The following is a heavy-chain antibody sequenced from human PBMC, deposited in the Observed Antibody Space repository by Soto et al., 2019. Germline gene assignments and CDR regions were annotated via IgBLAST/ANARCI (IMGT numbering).Heavy chain of an antibody. CDR1: GYTFTSYD. J-gene: IGHJ5*02. CDR2: MNPSGGNT. D-gene: IGHD2-2*01. Sequence: ASVKVSCKASGYTFTSYDINWVRQATGQGLEWMGRMNPSGGNTGYAQKFQGRVTMTRDTSTSTVYMELSSLRSEDTAVYYCARDGCSSTSCHNWFDPWGQGTLVTVSS. CDR3: ARDGCSSTSCHNWFDP. V-gene: IGHV1-8*01.